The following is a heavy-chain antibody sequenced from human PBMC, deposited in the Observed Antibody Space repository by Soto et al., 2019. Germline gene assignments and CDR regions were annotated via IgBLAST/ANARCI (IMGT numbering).Heavy chain of an antibody. D-gene: IGHD3-16*02. CDR2: IYYSGST. V-gene: IGHV4-39*01. Sequence: QLQLQESGPGLVKPSETLSLTCTVSGGSISSSSYYWGWIRQPPGKGLEWIGSIYYSGSTYYNPSLKSRVTISVDTSKNQFSLKLSSVTAADTAVYYCARHPSIMITFGGVIDVGPPDWGQGTLVTVSS. CDR1: GGSISSSSYY. J-gene: IGHJ4*02. CDR3: ARHPSIMITFGGVIDVGPPD.